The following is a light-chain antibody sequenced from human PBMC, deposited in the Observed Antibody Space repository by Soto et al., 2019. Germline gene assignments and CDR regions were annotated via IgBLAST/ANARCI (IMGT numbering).Light chain of an antibody. CDR2: GPS. CDR1: QSVSSSY. V-gene: IGKV3-20*01. Sequence: EIVLTQSPGTLSLSPGERATLSCRASQSVSSSYLAWYQQKPGQAPRLLIYGPSSRATAIPARFNGSGSGTDFTLTITSLEPEDFAVYYCHQRLFWPLFTFGQGTRLEIK. J-gene: IGKJ2*01. CDR3: HQRLFWPLFT.